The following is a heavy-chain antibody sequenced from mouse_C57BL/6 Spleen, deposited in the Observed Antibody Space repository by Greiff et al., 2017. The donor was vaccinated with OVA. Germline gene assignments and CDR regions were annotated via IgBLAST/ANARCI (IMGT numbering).Heavy chain of an antibody. J-gene: IGHJ4*01. D-gene: IGHD2-1*01. CDR1: GFTFTDYY. Sequence: EVKLMESGGGLVQPGGSLSLSCAASGFTFTDYYMSWVRQPPGKALEWLGFIRNKANGYTTEYSASVKGRFTISRDNSQSILYLQMNALRAEDSATYYCARSIYYGNYVGAMDYWGQGTSVTVSS. V-gene: IGHV7-3*01. CDR3: ARSIYYGNYVGAMDY. CDR2: IRNKANGYTT.